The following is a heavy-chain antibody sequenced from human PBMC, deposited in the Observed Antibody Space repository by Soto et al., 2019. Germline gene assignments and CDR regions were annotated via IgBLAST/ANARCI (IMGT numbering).Heavy chain of an antibody. D-gene: IGHD6-13*01. CDR3: AREKSGSSSWYGAFDY. CDR1: GGTFSSYA. V-gene: IGHV1-69*13. J-gene: IGHJ4*02. Sequence: SVKVSCKASGGTFSSYAISWVRQAPGQGLEWMGGIIPIFGTANYAQKFQGRVTITADESTSTAYMELSSLRSEDTAVYYCAREKSGSSSWYGAFDYWGQGTLVTVSS. CDR2: IIPIFGTA.